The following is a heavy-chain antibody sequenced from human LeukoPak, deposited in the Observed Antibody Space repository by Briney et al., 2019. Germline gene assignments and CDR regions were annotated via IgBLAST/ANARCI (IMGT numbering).Heavy chain of an antibody. CDR1: GGSISSSSYY. J-gene: IGHJ4*02. CDR3: ATMIKRSVLNYFDY. V-gene: IGHV4-39*01. D-gene: IGHD3-16*01. Sequence: PSETLSLTCTVSGGSISSSSYYWGWIRQPPGKGLEWIGSIYYSGSTYYNPSLKSRVTISVDTSKNQFSLKLSSVTAADTAVYYCATMIKRSVLNYFDYWGQGTLVTVSS. CDR2: IYYSGST.